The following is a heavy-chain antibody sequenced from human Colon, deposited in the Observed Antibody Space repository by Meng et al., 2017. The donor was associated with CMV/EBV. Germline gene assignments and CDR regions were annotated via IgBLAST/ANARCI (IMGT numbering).Heavy chain of an antibody. CDR3: ARDPGVDF. D-gene: IGHD3-3*01. V-gene: IGHV3-30*03. CDR2: ISYDGTNE. Sequence: SCVVSGFTFSNYWMHWVRQAPGKGLEWVAVISYDGTNEHYAESVKGRFTISRDNPKGTLYLQMNSLRAEDTAVYYCARDPGVDFWGQGTLVTVSS. J-gene: IGHJ4*02. CDR1: GFTFSNYW.